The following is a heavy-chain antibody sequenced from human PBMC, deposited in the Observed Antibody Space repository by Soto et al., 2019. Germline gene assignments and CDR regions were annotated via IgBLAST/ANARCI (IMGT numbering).Heavy chain of an antibody. J-gene: IGHJ4*02. CDR1: GYTFTSYY. V-gene: IGHV1-46*03. D-gene: IGHD4-4*01. CDR2: INPSGGST. CDR3: ARGVPYSNLHTDFVY. Sequence: ASVKFSCKASGYTFTSYYMHWVRQAPGQGLEWMGIINPSGGSTSYAQKFQGRVTMTRDTSTSTVYMGLSSLRSEDTAVYYCARGVPYSNLHTDFVYWGPGTLVTVSS.